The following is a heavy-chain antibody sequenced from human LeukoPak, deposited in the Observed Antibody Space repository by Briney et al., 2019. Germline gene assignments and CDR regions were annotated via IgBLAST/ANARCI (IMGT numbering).Heavy chain of an antibody. CDR3: AKGNGYSYGRYYFDY. CDR1: GFTFSSYA. CDR2: ITASGGNT. J-gene: IGHJ4*02. D-gene: IGHD5-18*01. Sequence: GGSLRLSCAASGFTFSSYAMGWVRQAPGKGLEWFSAITASGGNTYYADSVKGRFTISRDNSKNTLYLQVNSLRAEDTAVDYCAKGNGYSYGRYYFDYWGQGTLVTVSS. V-gene: IGHV3-23*01.